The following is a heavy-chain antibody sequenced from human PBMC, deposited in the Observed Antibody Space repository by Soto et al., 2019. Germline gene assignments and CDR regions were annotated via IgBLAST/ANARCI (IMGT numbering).Heavy chain of an antibody. Sequence: QVQLQESGPGLVKPSQTLSLTCTVSGGSISSGGYYWSWIRQHPGKGLEWIGYIYYSGSTYYNPSLKSRGTISVDTSKNQFSRKLSSVAAADTDVYYCARDGTGRFDCWGQGTLVTVSS. CDR2: IYYSGST. CDR1: GGSISSGGYY. CDR3: ARDGTGRFDC. J-gene: IGHJ4*02. D-gene: IGHD1-1*01. V-gene: IGHV4-31*03.